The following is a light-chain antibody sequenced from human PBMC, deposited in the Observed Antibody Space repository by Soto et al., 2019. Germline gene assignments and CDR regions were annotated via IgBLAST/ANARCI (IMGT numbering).Light chain of an antibody. CDR3: SSYTSSSTWV. V-gene: IGLV2-14*01. CDR1: SSDIGGYTY. Sequence: QSALTQPASVSGSPGQSITISCTGTSSDIGGYTYVSWYQQHPDKAPKLMIYEVSNRPSGVSNRFSASKSGNTASLTISGLQAEDEADYYCSSYTSSSTWVFGGGTQLTVL. CDR2: EVS. J-gene: IGLJ3*02.